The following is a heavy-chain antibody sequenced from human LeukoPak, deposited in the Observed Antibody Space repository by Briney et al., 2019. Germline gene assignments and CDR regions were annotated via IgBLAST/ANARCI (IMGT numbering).Heavy chain of an antibody. CDR1: GGSISSDIYY. Sequence: PSETLSLTCTVSGGSISSDIYYWSWIRQPAGKGLEWIGRIYITGSTNYNPSLKSRVTISVDTSKNQFSLKLSSVTAADTAVYYCARGRNWNYVRYYYMDVWGKGTTVTVSS. CDR3: ARGRNWNYVRYYYMDV. D-gene: IGHD1-7*01. V-gene: IGHV4-61*02. CDR2: IYITGST. J-gene: IGHJ6*03.